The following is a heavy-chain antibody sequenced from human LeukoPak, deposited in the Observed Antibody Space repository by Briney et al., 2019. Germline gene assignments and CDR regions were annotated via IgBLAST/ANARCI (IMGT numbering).Heavy chain of an antibody. CDR2: IVVGSGNT. D-gene: IGHD7-27*01. CDR1: EFTFTSSA. J-gene: IGHJ6*02. CDR3: AATSGLTGDYYYYYGMDV. V-gene: IGHV1-58*02. Sequence: GASVKVSCKASEFTFTSSAMQWVRQARGQRLEWIGWIVVGSGNTNYAQRFQERVTITRDMSTSTAYMGLSSLRSEDTAVYYCAATSGLTGDYYYYYGMDVWGQGTTVTVSS.